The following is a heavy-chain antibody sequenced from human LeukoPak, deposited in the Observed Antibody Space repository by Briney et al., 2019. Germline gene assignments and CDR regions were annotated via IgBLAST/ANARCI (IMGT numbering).Heavy chain of an antibody. V-gene: IGHV4-39*01. J-gene: IGHJ3*02. CDR2: IYYSGST. D-gene: IGHD1-26*01. CDR3: ARHWSYCNSAPHDAFDI. CDR1: GGSISSSSYY. Sequence: SETLSLTCTVSGGSISSSSYYWGWIRQPPGKGLEWIGSIYYSGSTYYNPSFKSRVTISVDTSKNQFSLKLSFVTAADTAVYYGARHWSYCNSAPHDAFDIWGQGTMVTVSS.